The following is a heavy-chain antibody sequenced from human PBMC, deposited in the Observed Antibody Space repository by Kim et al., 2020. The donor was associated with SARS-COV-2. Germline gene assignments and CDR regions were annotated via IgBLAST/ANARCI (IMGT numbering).Heavy chain of an antibody. CDR2: NT. V-gene: IGHV1-3*01. CDR3: ARKREGMDV. Sequence: NTKNSQKFQGRVTITRDTAASTAYMGLSSLRSEDTAVYYCARKREGMDVWGKGTTVTVSS. J-gene: IGHJ6*03.